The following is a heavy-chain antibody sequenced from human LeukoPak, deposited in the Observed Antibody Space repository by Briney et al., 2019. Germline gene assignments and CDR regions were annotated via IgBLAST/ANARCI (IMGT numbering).Heavy chain of an antibody. Sequence: ASVKVSCKASGGTFSSYAISWVRQAPGQGLEWMGGIIPIFGTANYAQKFQGRVTITADESTSTAYMELSSLRSEDTAVYYCARDRIVGAITYFDYWGQGTLVTVSS. CDR2: IIPIFGTA. V-gene: IGHV1-69*13. CDR3: ARDRIVGAITYFDY. D-gene: IGHD1-26*01. J-gene: IGHJ4*02. CDR1: GGTFSSYA.